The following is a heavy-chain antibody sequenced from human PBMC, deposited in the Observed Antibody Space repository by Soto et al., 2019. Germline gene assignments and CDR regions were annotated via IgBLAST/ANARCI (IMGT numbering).Heavy chain of an antibody. CDR1: GGSLSSGDYY. CDR2: IYYSGST. J-gene: IGHJ4*02. V-gene: IGHV4-30-4*01. Sequence: SETLSLTCTVSGGSLSSGDYYWSWIRQPPGKGLEWIGYIYYSGSTYYNPSLKSRVTISVDTSKNQFSLKLSSVTAADTAVYYCARGFEGPAFDYWGQGTLVTVSS. CDR3: ARGFEGPAFDY.